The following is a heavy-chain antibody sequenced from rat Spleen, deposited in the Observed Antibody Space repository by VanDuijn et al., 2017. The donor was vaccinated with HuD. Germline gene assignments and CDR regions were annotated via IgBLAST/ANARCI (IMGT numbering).Heavy chain of an antibody. Sequence: EVQLVESGGGLVQPGRSLKLSCAASGFIFSDYYMAWVRQAPTKGLEWVATIIYDGSRTYYRDSVKGRFTISRQDAKNTLYLQMDSLRSEDTATYYCARHEGNSGYYFDYWGQGVMVTVSS. V-gene: IGHV5S10*01. CDR2: IIYDGSRT. CDR3: ARHEGNSGYYFDY. CDR1: GFIFSDYY. D-gene: IGHD4-3*01. J-gene: IGHJ2*01.